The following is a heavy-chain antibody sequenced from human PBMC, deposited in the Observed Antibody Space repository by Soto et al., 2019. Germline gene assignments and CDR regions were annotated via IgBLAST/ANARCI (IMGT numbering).Heavy chain of an antibody. CDR3: ARSSIAAVNWFDP. V-gene: IGHV1-3*05. D-gene: IGHD6-6*01. CDR1: GYTFTSYA. CDR2: INAGNGNT. Sequence: QVQLVQSGAEEKKPGASVKVSCKASGYTFTSYAMHWVRQAPGQRLEWMGWINAGNGNTKYSQKFQGRVTITRDTSASTAYMELSSLRSEDTAVYYCARSSIAAVNWFDPWGQGTLVTVSS. J-gene: IGHJ5*02.